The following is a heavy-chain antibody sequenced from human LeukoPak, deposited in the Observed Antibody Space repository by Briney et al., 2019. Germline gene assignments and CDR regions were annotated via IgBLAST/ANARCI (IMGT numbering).Heavy chain of an antibody. V-gene: IGHV1-24*01. CDR3: ATAVRRRYFVWLCAFDI. J-gene: IGHJ3*02. D-gene: IGHD3-9*01. CDR2: FDPEDGET. CDR1: GYTLTELS. Sequence: ASVKVSCKVSGYTLTELSMHWVRQAPGKGLEWMGGFDPEDGETIYAQKFQGRVTMTEDTSTDTAYMELSSLRSEDTAVYYCATAVRRRYFVWLCAFDIWGQGTMVTASS.